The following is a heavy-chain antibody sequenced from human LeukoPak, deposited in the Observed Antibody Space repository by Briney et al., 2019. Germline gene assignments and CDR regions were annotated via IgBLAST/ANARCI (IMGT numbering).Heavy chain of an antibody. D-gene: IGHD6-19*01. CDR2: ISSSSSYI. J-gene: IGHJ4*02. CDR1: GFTFSSYS. V-gene: IGHV3-21*01. CDR3: ARERYHQWLVTTAIDY. Sequence: PGGSLRLSCAASGFTFSSYSMNWVRQAPGKGLEWVSSISSSSSYIYYADSVKGRFTISRDNAKNSLYLQMNSLRAEDTAVYYCARERYHQWLVTTAIDYWGQGTLVTVSS.